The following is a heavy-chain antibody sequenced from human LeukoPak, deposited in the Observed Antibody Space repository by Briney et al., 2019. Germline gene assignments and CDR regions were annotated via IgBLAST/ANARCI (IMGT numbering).Heavy chain of an antibody. CDR1: GGSFSGYY. Sequence: SETLSLTCAVYGGSFSGYYWSWIRRPPGKGLEWIGEINHSGSTKYNPSLKSRVTISEDTSKHQFSLKLSSVTAAGTAVYYCARGQYSSSPVFDFWGQGTLVTVSS. J-gene: IGHJ4*02. CDR3: ARGQYSSSPVFDF. D-gene: IGHD6-6*01. CDR2: INHSGST. V-gene: IGHV4-34*01.